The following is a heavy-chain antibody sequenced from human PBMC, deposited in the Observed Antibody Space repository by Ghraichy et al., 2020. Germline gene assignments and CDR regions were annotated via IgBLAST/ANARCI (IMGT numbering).Heavy chain of an antibody. CDR2: INPNSGGT. D-gene: IGHD6-13*01. CDR3: ARAAAGSLVFDP. J-gene: IGHJ5*02. V-gene: IGHV1-2*02. Sequence: ASVKVSCKAPGYTFTGYYMHWVRQAPGQGLEWMGWINPNSGGTNYAQKFQGRVTMTRDTSISTAYMELSRLRSDDTAVYYCARAAAGSLVFDPWGQGTLVTVSS. CDR1: GYTFTGYY.